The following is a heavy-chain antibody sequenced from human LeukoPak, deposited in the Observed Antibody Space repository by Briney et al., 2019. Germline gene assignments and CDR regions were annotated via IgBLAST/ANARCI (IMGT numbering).Heavy chain of an antibody. D-gene: IGHD4-11*01. CDR2: IYASGST. V-gene: IGHV4-61*02. Sequence: SETLSLTCTVSGGSISSGSYYWSWIRQPAGKGLEWIGRIYASGSTNYNPSLKSRLTISVDTSKNQFSLKLSSVTAADTAVYYCAREGVTRSYYYYYMDVWGKGTTVTVSS. CDR1: GGSISSGSYY. CDR3: AREGVTRSYYYYYMDV. J-gene: IGHJ6*03.